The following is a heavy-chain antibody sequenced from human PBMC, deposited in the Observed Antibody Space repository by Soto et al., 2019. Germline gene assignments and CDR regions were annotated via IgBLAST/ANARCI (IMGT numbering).Heavy chain of an antibody. J-gene: IGHJ6*02. CDR1: GFTFSSYW. CDR3: TTLSITIFGVVLMDV. V-gene: IGHV3-7*03. Sequence: GGSLRLSCAASGFTFSSYWMSWVRQAPGKGLEWVANIKQDGSEKYYVDSVKGRFTISRDNAKNSLHLQMNSLKTEDTAVYYCTTLSITIFGVVLMDVWGQGTTVTVSS. CDR2: IKQDGSEK. D-gene: IGHD3-3*01.